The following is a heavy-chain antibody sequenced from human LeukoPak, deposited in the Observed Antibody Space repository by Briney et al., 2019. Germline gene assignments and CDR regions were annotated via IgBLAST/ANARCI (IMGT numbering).Heavy chain of an antibody. CDR2: IAPGADAI. Sequence: PGGSLRLSCAAFGFTFSNYWMNWIRQAPGKGLEWLAYIAPGADAIYYADSVKGRFTISRDNAKNSLYLQMDSLRVEDTAVYFCARDKEEGATTGSVLDYWGQGTLVTVSS. J-gene: IGHJ4*02. CDR1: GFTFSNYW. D-gene: IGHD1-26*01. CDR3: ARDKEEGATTGSVLDY. V-gene: IGHV3-11*01.